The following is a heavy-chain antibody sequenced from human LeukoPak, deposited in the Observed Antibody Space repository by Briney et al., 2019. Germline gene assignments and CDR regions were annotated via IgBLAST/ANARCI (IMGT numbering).Heavy chain of an antibody. D-gene: IGHD6-13*01. Sequence: ASVKVSCKASGYTFTGYYMHWVRQAPGQGLEWMGWINPNSGGTNYAQKFQGWVTMTRDTSISTAYMELSRLRSDDTAVYYCARAAAGTASGFDPWGQGTLVTVSS. J-gene: IGHJ5*02. CDR2: INPNSGGT. CDR1: GYTFTGYY. V-gene: IGHV1-2*04. CDR3: ARAAAGTASGFDP.